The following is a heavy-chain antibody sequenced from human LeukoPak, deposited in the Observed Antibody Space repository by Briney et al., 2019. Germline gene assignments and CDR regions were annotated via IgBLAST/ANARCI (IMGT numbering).Heavy chain of an antibody. CDR2: INSDGSST. CDR3: ARSPYYYDSSGYLYYFDY. D-gene: IGHD3-22*01. J-gene: IGHJ4*02. CDR1: GFTFSSYW. Sequence: GGSLRLSCAASGFTFSSYWMHWVRQAPGKGVVWVSRINSDGSSTNYADSVKGRFTISRDKAKKTLYMQMNSLRAEDTAVYYCARSPYYYDSSGYLYYFDYWGQGTLVTVSS. V-gene: IGHV3-74*01.